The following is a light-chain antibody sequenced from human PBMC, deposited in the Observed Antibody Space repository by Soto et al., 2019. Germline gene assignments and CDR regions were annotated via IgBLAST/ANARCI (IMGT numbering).Light chain of an antibody. Sequence: QLVLTQPASVSGSPGQSITISCTGTSSDVGGYNYVSWYQQHPGKAPKLMIYEVSNRPSGVSNRFSGSKSGNTASLTISGLQAEDEADYYCSSYTSSSTYVVFGGGPKQTVL. CDR2: EVS. CDR3: SSYTSSSTYVV. J-gene: IGLJ2*01. CDR1: SSDVGGYNY. V-gene: IGLV2-14*01.